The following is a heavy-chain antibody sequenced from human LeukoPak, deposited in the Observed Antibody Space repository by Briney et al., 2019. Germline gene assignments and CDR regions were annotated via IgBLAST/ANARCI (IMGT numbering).Heavy chain of an antibody. V-gene: IGHV3-74*03. J-gene: IGHJ5*01. CDR2: INSDGYSI. CDR1: GFTFSGYW. Sequence: PGGSVRLLRAASGFTFSGYWVHWVGQAPGKGLVWVSRINSDGYSITYADSVKGRFTISRDNAKNTLYLQMNSLIAEDTAVYFCTRAGYSSGFDSW. D-gene: IGHD6-19*01. CDR3: TRAGYSSGFDS.